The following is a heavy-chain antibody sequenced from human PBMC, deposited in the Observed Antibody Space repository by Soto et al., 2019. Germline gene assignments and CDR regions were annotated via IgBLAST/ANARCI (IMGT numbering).Heavy chain of an antibody. J-gene: IGHJ4*02. V-gene: IGHV3-30-3*01. CDR2: ISYEGSNK. D-gene: IGHD3-9*01. Sequence: GGSLRLSCAASGFTFSSYAMHWVRQAPGKGLEWVAVISYEGSNKYYADSVKGRFTISRDNSKNTLYLQMNSLRAEDTAFYYCARVPHILTGYSTYHHDYWGQGTLVTVSS. CDR1: GFTFSSYA. CDR3: ARVPHILTGYSTYHHDY.